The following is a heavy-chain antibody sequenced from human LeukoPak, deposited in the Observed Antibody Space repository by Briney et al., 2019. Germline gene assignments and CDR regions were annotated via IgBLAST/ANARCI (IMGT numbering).Heavy chain of an antibody. CDR3: AVGYYFDY. J-gene: IGHJ4*02. D-gene: IGHD1-26*01. CDR1: GGSFSGYY. CDR2: INHSGST. V-gene: IGHV4-34*01. Sequence: ASETLSLTCAVYGGSFSGYYWSWIRQPPGKGLEWIGEINHSGSTNYNPSLKSRVTISVDTSKNQFSLKLSSVTAADTAVYYCAVGYYFDYWGQGTLVTVSP.